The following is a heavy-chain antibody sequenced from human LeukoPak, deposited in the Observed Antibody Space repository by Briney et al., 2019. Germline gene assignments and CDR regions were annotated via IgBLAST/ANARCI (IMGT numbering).Heavy chain of an antibody. Sequence: GASLQISCQASGYIFSIYWIAWVRQLPGRGLEWMGIIYPGDSDTRYSPSFQGQVTISADKSISTAYLQWSSLKASDTAMYCCARHYRSTWSHDLRDSAGLDYWGQGTLVTVSS. CDR2: IYPGDSDT. CDR3: ARHYRSTWSHDLRDSAGLDY. D-gene: IGHD6-13*01. CDR1: GYIFSIYW. J-gene: IGHJ4*02. V-gene: IGHV5-51*01.